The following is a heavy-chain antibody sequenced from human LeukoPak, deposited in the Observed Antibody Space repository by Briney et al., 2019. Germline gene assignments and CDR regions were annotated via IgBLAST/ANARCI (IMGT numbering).Heavy chain of an antibody. Sequence: GGSLRLSWAASGFTFSSYWMHWVRQAPGKGLVWVSRINSDGSDTNYADSVKGRFTISRDNAKNTLYLQMNSLRAEDTAVYYCARLRRDLQFDYWGQGILVTVSS. CDR1: GFTFSSYW. D-gene: IGHD5-24*01. CDR2: INSDGSDT. V-gene: IGHV3-74*01. J-gene: IGHJ4*02. CDR3: ARLRRDLQFDY.